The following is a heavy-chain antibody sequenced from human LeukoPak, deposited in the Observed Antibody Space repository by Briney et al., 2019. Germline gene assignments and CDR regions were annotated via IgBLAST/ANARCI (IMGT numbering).Heavy chain of an antibody. V-gene: IGHV1-2*02. Sequence: ASVKVSCKASGYTFTGYYIHWVRQAPGQGLEWMGWISPNSGDTNYAQKFQGRVTITADESTSTAYMELSSLRSEDTAVYYCARGHYGSGSFIYYYYYMDVWGKGTTVTISS. D-gene: IGHD3-10*01. CDR3: ARGHYGSGSFIYYYYYMDV. J-gene: IGHJ6*03. CDR2: ISPNSGDT. CDR1: GYTFTGYY.